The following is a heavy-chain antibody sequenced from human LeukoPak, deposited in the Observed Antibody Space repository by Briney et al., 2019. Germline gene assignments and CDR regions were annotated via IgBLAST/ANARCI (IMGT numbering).Heavy chain of an antibody. CDR1: GGSISSYY. V-gene: IGHV4-59*01. J-gene: IGHJ4*02. Sequence: SETLSLTCTVSGGSISSYYWSWIRQPPGKGLEWIGYIYYSGSTNYNPSLKSRVTTSVDTSMNQFSLKLSSVTAADTAVYYCARDSGWYYFDYWGQGTLVTVSS. D-gene: IGHD6-19*01. CDR3: ARDSGWYYFDY. CDR2: IYYSGST.